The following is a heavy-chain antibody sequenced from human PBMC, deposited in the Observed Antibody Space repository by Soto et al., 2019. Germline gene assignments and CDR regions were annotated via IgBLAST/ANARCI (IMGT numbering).Heavy chain of an antibody. V-gene: IGHV4-59*01. CDR2: IYYSGST. Sequence: PSETLSLTCTVSGGSISSYYWSWIRQPPGKGLEWIGYIYYSGSTNYNPSLKSRVTISVDTSKNQFSLKLSSVTAADTAVYYCARALDGVFDYWGQGTLVTVSS. CDR3: ARALDGVFDY. J-gene: IGHJ4*02. CDR1: GGSISSYY.